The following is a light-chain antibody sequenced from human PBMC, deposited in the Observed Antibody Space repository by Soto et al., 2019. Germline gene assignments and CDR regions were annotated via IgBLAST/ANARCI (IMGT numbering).Light chain of an antibody. Sequence: DIQMTQSPSTLSASVGDRVTITCRASQSISSWLAWYQQKPVKAPYLLISDVSSLERGVPSRFSGSGSGTEFTLTISSMQPDDFATFYCQQYNGYSRTFGQGTKVDIK. CDR2: DVS. V-gene: IGKV1-5*01. CDR1: QSISSW. J-gene: IGKJ1*01. CDR3: QQYNGYSRT.